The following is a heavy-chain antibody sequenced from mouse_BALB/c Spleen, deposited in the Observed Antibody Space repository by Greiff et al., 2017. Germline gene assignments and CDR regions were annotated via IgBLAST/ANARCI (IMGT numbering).Heavy chain of an antibody. CDR3: VREGWYFDV. J-gene: IGHJ1*01. CDR1: GFTFNTNA. Sequence: EVQLVETGGGLVQPKGSLKLSCAASGFTFNTNAMNWVRQAPGKGLEWVARIRSKSNNYATYYADSVKDRFTISRDDSQSMLYLQMNNLKTEDTAMYYCVREGWYFDVWGAGTTVTVSS. CDR2: IRSKSNNYAT. V-gene: IGHV10S3*01.